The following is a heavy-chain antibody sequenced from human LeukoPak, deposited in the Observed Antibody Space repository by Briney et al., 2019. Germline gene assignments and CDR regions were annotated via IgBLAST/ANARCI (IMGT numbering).Heavy chain of an antibody. CDR3: AKDFGYSSGWYLSSYQYFQH. J-gene: IGHJ1*01. Sequence: GGSLRLSCAASGFTFSSYWMSWVRQAPGKGLEWVANIKQDGSEKYYVDSVKGRFTISRDNAKNSLYLQMNSLRAEDTAVYYCAKDFGYSSGWYLSSYQYFQHWGQGTLVTVSS. V-gene: IGHV3-7*01. D-gene: IGHD6-19*01. CDR1: GFTFSSYW. CDR2: IKQDGSEK.